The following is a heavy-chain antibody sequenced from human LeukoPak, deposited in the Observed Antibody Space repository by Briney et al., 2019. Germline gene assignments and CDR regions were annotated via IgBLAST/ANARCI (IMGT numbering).Heavy chain of an antibody. CDR1: GFTFSTYW. CDR3: ARGLTAFGAVAGDY. J-gene: IGHJ4*02. V-gene: IGHV3-74*01. CDR2: IKNDGSGT. Sequence: GGSLRLSCAASGFTFSTYWMHWVRQAPGKGLVWVSRIKNDGSGTTYADSVKGRFTISRDNAKNTLYLQMNSLRAEDTAVYYCARGLTAFGAVAGDYGGKEPLATVP. D-gene: IGHD3-16*01.